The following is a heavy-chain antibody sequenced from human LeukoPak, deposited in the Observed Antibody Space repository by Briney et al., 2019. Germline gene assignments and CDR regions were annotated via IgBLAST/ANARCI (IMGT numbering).Heavy chain of an antibody. CDR2: IKQDGSDK. Sequence: PGGSLRLSCAAAGFIFSSYRMSWLRQAPGKGLEWVANIKQDGSDKYYVDSVKGRFTISRDNPKNSLYLQMNSLRAEDTAVYYCAREGVGTFDYWGQGTLVTVSS. J-gene: IGHJ4*02. V-gene: IGHV3-7*04. CDR1: GFIFSSYR. CDR3: AREGVGTFDY. D-gene: IGHD1-1*01.